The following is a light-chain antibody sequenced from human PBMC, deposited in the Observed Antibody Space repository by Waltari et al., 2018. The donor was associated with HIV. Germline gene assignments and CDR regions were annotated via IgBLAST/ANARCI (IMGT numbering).Light chain of an antibody. CDR3: SSDAGSNNLV. CDR2: EVS. J-gene: IGLJ2*01. CDR1: RSDVGGCNL. V-gene: IGLV2-8*01. Sequence: ALTQPPSAAGSPERSLPLSCTGPRSDVGGCNLVSWYQQHPGKAPKLMLFEVSKRPSGVPDRFSGSKSANTASLTVSGLQADDEADYYCSSDAGSNNLVFGGGTKLTVL.